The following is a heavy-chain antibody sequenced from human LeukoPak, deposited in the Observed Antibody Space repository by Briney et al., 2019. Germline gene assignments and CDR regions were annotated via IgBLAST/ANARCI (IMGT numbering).Heavy chain of an antibody. CDR3: ARLENGNFEYYYYYYMDV. CDR2: IYPGDSDT. CDR1: GYRFTSYW. Sequence: PGGSLKISFKGSGYRFTSYWIGWVRQMPGKGVEWMGIIYPGDSDTRYSPSFQGQVTISADKSISTAYLQWSSLKASDTATYYFARLENGNFEYYYYYYMDVWGKGTTVTVSS. D-gene: IGHD4-23*01. V-gene: IGHV5-51*01. J-gene: IGHJ6*03.